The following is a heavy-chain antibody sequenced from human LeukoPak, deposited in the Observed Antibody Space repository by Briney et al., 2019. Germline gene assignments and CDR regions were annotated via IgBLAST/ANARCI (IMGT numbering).Heavy chain of an antibody. CDR2: IYHSGST. V-gene: IGHV4-38-2*02. CDR3: ARVRAGSGGGDY. D-gene: IGHD3-10*01. CDR1: GYSICSGYY. Sequence: PSETLSLTCTVSGYSICSGYYWGWIRQPPGKGLEWIGSIYHSGSTYYNPSLKSRVTISVDTSKNQFSLKLSPVTAADTAVYYCARVRAGSGGGDYWGQGTLVTVSS. J-gene: IGHJ4*02.